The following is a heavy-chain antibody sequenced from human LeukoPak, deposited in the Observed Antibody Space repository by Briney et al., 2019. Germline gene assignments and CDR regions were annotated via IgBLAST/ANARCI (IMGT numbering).Heavy chain of an antibody. CDR1: GGSFSGYY. V-gene: IGHV4-34*12. CDR3: ARVILSGLRYFDWLSSRYYFDY. Sequence: SETLSLTCAVYGGSFSGYYWSWIRQPPGKGLEWIGKIIHSGSTNYNPSLKSRVTISIDTSKNQFSLQLSSVTAADTAVYYCARVILSGLRYFDWLSSRYYFDYWGQGTLVTVSS. J-gene: IGHJ4*02. CDR2: IIHSGST. D-gene: IGHD3-9*01.